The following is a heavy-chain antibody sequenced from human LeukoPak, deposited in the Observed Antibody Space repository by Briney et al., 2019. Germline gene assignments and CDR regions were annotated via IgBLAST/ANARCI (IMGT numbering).Heavy chain of an antibody. CDR3: ARVGRWGSYPPGAFDI. J-gene: IGHJ3*02. CDR1: GFTFSNFW. V-gene: IGHV3-74*01. Sequence: GGSLRLSCAASGFTFSNFWMHWVRQAPGKGLVWVALIYGDGSFTRYADSVKGRFTISRDNAKNTVYLQMNSLRVEDTAVYYCARVGRWGSYPPGAFDIWGQGTMVTVSS. D-gene: IGHD1-26*01. CDR2: IYGDGSFT.